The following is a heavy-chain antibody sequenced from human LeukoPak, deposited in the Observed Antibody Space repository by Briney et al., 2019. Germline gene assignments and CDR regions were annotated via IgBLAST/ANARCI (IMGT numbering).Heavy chain of an antibody. J-gene: IGHJ5*01. CDR1: GYTFTGYY. Sequence: ASVKVSCKASGYTFTGYYIHWVRQAPGQGLEWMGWTNSNSGGTNYEQRLQGRVTLTRDTSTSTAYMELSSLTYDDTAVYYCARDWAGFGSGWYDFWGQGTLVTVSS. CDR3: ARDWAGFGSGWYDF. D-gene: IGHD6-19*01. CDR2: TNSNSGGT. V-gene: IGHV1-2*02.